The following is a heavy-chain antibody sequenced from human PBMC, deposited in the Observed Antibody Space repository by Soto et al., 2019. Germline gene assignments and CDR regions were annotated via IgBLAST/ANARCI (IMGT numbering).Heavy chain of an antibody. CDR1: GYIFTSHW. CDR3: ARLGDNNGWHGFDY. J-gene: IGHJ4*02. D-gene: IGHD6-19*01. V-gene: IGHV5-51*01. CDR2: IYPGDSDT. Sequence: PGESLKISCKGSGYIFTSHWIGWVRQMPGKGLEWMGIIYPGDSDTRYNPSFRGQVTISVDKSISTAYVQLSTLKASDTAIYYCARLGDNNGWHGFDYWGQGTLVTVSS.